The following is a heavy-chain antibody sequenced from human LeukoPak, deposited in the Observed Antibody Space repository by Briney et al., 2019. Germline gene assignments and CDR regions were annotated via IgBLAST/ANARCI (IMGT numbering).Heavy chain of an antibody. D-gene: IGHD6-6*01. CDR2: ISSSGSTI. Sequence: GRSLRLSCAASGFTFSNYGMHWVRQAPGKGLEWVSYISSSGSTIYYADSVKGRFTISRDNAKNSLYLQMNSLRAEDTAVYYCARDLYSSSSFDYWGQGTLVTVSS. J-gene: IGHJ4*02. CDR1: GFTFSNYG. V-gene: IGHV3-48*04. CDR3: ARDLYSSSSFDY.